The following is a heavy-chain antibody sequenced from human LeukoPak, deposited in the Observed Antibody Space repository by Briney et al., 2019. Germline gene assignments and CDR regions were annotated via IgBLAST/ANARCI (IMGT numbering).Heavy chain of an antibody. CDR1: GGTFSSYA. J-gene: IGHJ6*03. V-gene: IGHV1-69*13. CDR2: ITPIFGTA. Sequence: SVKVSCKASGGTFSSYAISWVRQAPGQGLEWMGGITPIFGTANYAQKFQGRVTITADESTSTAYMELSSLRSEDTAVYYCARDPGIAVAGTYYYYYMDVWGKGTTVTVSS. D-gene: IGHD6-19*01. CDR3: ARDPGIAVAGTYYYYYMDV.